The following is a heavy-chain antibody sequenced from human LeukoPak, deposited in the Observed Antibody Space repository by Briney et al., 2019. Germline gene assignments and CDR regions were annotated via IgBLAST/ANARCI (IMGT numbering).Heavy chain of an antibody. D-gene: IGHD3-22*01. J-gene: IGHJ4*02. V-gene: IGHV3-66*01. CDR1: GFTVSSNY. CDR3: ARGLGDSSGYYFGYFDY. CDR2: VYSGGST. Sequence: PGGSLRLSCAASGFTVSSNYMSWVRQAPGKGLEWVSVVYSGGSTYYADSVKGRFTISRDNSKSTLYLRMNSLRAEDTAVYYCARGLGDSSGYYFGYFDYWGQGTLVTVSS.